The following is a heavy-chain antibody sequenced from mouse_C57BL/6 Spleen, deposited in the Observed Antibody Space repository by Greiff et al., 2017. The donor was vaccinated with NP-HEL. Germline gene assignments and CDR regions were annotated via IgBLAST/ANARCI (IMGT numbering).Heavy chain of an antibody. CDR1: GFTFSSYA. V-gene: IGHV5-9-1*02. Sequence: EVQLVESGEGLVKPGGSLKLSCAASGFTFSSYAMSWVRQTPEKRLEWVAYISSGGDYIYYVDTVKGRFTISRDNARNTLYLQMSSLKSEDTAMYYCTRAYDYDVADYWGQGTSVTVSS. J-gene: IGHJ4*01. CDR3: TRAYDYDVADY. D-gene: IGHD2-4*01. CDR2: ISSGGDYI.